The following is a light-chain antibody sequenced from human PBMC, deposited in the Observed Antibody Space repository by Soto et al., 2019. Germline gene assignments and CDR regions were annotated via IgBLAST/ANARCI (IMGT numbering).Light chain of an antibody. Sequence: EIVMTQSPATLSVSPGERATLSCRASQSVSSNLAWYQQKPGQAPRPLIYGASTRATGIPARFSGSGSGTEFTLTISSLQSEDFAVYYCQQYNNWLLWTFGQGTKVDIK. J-gene: IGKJ1*01. CDR3: QQYNNWLLWT. CDR1: QSVSSN. CDR2: GAS. V-gene: IGKV3-15*01.